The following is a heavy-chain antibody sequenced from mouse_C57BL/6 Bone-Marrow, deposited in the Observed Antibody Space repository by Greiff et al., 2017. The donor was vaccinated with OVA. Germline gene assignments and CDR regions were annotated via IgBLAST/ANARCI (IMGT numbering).Heavy chain of an antibody. V-gene: IGHV2-4*01. CDR1: GFSLTSYG. CDR2: IWSGGST. J-gene: IGHJ4*01. D-gene: IGHD2-3*01. CDR3: AKKSGWGDYYAMDY. Sequence: QVQLKQSGPGLVQPSQSLSITCTVSGFSLTSYGVHWVRQPPGKGLEWLGVIWSGGSTDYNAAFISRLSISKDNSKSQVFFKMNSLQADDTAIYYCAKKSGWGDYYAMDYWGQGTSVTVSS.